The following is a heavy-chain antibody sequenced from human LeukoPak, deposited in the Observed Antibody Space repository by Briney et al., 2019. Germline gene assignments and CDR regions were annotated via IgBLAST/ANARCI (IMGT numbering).Heavy chain of an antibody. CDR2: ISYDGSNK. V-gene: IGHV3-30*18. CDR3: AKDQGDYDFWSGYYNYYYGMDV. CDR1: GFTFSSYG. Sequence: GRSLRLSCAASGFTFSSYGMHWVRQAPGKGLEWVAVISYDGSNKYYADSVKGRFTIPRDNCKNTLYLQMNSLRAEDTGVYYCAKDQGDYDFWSGYYNYYYGMDVWGQGTTVTVSS. J-gene: IGHJ6*02. D-gene: IGHD3-3*01.